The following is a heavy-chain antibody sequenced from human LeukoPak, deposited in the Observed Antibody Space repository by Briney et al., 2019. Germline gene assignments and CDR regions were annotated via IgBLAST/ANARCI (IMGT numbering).Heavy chain of an antibody. CDR3: ALNPESSSSSPGFDP. CDR2: INPSGGST. J-gene: IGHJ5*02. D-gene: IGHD6-6*01. Sequence: ASVKVSCKASGYTFTSYYMHWVRQAPGQGLEWMGIINPSGGSTSYAQKFQGIVTMTRDTSTSTVYMELSSLRSEDTAVYYCALNPESSSSSPGFDPWGQGTLVTVSS. CDR1: GYTFTSYY. V-gene: IGHV1-46*01.